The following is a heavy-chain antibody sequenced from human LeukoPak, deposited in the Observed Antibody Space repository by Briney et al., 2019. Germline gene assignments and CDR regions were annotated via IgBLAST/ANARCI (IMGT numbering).Heavy chain of an antibody. CDR3: ARSYYYENSGYYYFDY. J-gene: IGHJ4*02. Sequence: GGSLRLSCAASGFTVSSNYMSWVRQAPGKGLEWVSTIYSGGSTYYADSVKGRFTISRDNSKNTLYLQMNSLRAEDTAVYYCARSYYYENSGYYYFDYWGQGTLVTVSS. D-gene: IGHD3-22*01. CDR1: GFTVSSNY. CDR2: IYSGGST. V-gene: IGHV3-53*01.